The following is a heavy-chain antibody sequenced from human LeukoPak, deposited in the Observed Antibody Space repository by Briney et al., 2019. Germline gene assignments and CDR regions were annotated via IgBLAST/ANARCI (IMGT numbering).Heavy chain of an antibody. V-gene: IGHV4-4*02. CDR3: ARGGGGNGYWYFDL. D-gene: IGHD4-23*01. CDR2: IYHSGST. CDR1: GGSISSSNW. Sequence: SETLSLTCAVSGGSISSSNWWSWVRQPPGKGLEWIVEIYHSGSTNYNPSLKSRVTISVDKSKNQFSLKLSSVTAADTAVYYCARGGGGNGYWYFDLWGRGTLVTVSS. J-gene: IGHJ2*01.